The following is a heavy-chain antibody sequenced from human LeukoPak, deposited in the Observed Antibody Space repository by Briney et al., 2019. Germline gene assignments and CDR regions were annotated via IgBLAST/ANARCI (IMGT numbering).Heavy chain of an antibody. CDR2: ISYDGSNK. J-gene: IGHJ4*02. D-gene: IGHD6-19*01. CDR3: ARGRWGWLAATIFTGYFDY. Sequence: GGSLRLSCAASGFTFSNYGMHWVRQAPGKGLEWVAFISYDGSNKYYADSVKGRFTISRDNSKNTLYLQMNSLRAEDTAVYYCARGRWGWLAATIFTGYFDYWGQGTLVTVSS. V-gene: IGHV3-30*03. CDR1: GFTFSNYG.